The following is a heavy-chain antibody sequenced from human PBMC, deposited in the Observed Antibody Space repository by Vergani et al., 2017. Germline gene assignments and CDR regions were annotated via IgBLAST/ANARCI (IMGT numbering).Heavy chain of an antibody. CDR1: GASIRSSNYY. J-gene: IGHJ5*02. CDR3: ARHSTVEWLVKLGWIDP. V-gene: IGHV4-39*01. D-gene: IGHD6-19*01. CDR2: IYYSGST. Sequence: QLQLQESGPGLVKPSATLSLTCSVSGASIRSSNYYWGWIRQPPGKGLEWNASIYYSGSTYYNPSLKSRVTISVDTSKNQFSLKLSSVTAADTAVYFCARHSTVEWLVKLGWIDPWGQGSLVTVSS.